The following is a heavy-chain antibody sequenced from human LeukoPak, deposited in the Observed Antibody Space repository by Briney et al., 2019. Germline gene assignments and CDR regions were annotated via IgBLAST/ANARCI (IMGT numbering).Heavy chain of an antibody. J-gene: IGHJ4*02. CDR2: IYYSGST. V-gene: IGHV4-59*08. D-gene: IGHD6-6*01. CDR3: ARHTGVSSSDY. CDR1: GGSISSYY. Sequence: SETLSLTCTVSGGSISSYYWSWIRQPPGKGLEWIGYIYYSGSTNYNPSLKSRVTISVDTSKNQFSLKLSSVTAADTAVYYCARHTGVSSSDYWGQGTLVTVSS.